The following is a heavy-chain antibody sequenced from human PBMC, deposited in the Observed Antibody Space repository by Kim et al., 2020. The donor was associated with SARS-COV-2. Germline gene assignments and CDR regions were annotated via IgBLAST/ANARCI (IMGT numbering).Heavy chain of an antibody. J-gene: IGHJ3*02. CDR1: GFTFSSYD. Sequence: GGSLRLSCAASGFTFSSYDMHWVRQATGKGLEWVSAIGTAGDTYYPGSVKGRFTISRENAKNSLYLQMNSLRAGDTAVYYCARARSGSAAFDIWGQGTMVTVSS. V-gene: IGHV3-13*04. CDR2: IGTAGDT. CDR3: ARARSGSAAFDI.